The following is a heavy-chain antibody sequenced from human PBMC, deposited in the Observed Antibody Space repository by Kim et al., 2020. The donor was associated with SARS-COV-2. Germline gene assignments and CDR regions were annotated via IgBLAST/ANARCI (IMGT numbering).Heavy chain of an antibody. V-gene: IGHV4-31*03. CDR1: GGSISSGGYY. CDR3: ARAPVTMLGVVNAFDI. Sequence: SETLSLTCTVSGGSISSGGYYWSWIRQHPGKGLEWIGYIYYSGSTYYNPSLKSRVTISVDTSKNQFSLKLSSVTAADTAVYYCARAPVTMLGVVNAFDIWRQKTMVPVSS. J-gene: IGHJ3*02. CDR2: IYYSGST. D-gene: IGHD3-22*01.